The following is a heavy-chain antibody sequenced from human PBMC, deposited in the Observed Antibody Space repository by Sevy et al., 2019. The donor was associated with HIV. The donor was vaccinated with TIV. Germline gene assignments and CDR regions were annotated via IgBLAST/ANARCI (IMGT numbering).Heavy chain of an antibody. CDR3: ARASHMITFGGVIVVDGIDY. J-gene: IGHJ4*02. CDR2: ISNDGSNK. Sequence: GGSLRLSCAASGFTFSKIAIHWVRQAPGKGLEWVSVISNDGSNKDYADSVKGRFTISRDNSKNMLYLQLNCLRVEDTAVYYCARASHMITFGGVIVVDGIDYWGQGTLVTVSS. V-gene: IGHV3-30-3*01. CDR1: GFTFSKIA. D-gene: IGHD3-16*02.